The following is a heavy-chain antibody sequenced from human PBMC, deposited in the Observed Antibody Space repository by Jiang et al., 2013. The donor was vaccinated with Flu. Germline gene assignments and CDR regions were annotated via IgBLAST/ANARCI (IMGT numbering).Heavy chain of an antibody. Sequence: TLSLTCAVYGGSFSGYYYSWIRQPPGKGLEWIGEIDHSGSTTYNPSLKSRVTISVDTSKNQFSLKLSSVTAADTAVYYCARGGYFDYWGQGTLVTVSS. V-gene: IGHV4-34*01. CDR1: GGSFSGYY. CDR2: IDHSGST. CDR3: ARGGYFDY. J-gene: IGHJ4*02.